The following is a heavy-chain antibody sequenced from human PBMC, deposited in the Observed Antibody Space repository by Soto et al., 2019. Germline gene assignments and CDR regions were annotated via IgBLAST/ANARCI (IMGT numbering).Heavy chain of an antibody. D-gene: IGHD6-25*01. V-gene: IGHV4-39*01. CDR2: IYFTGNT. CDR3: AGQTFTIAAASYGRSNWFDP. Sequence: SETLSLTCTVSGGSISSSSHFWGWVRQPPGKGLEWIGTIYFTGNTYYTPSLKSRLTMSIDTSKNEFSLRLNSVTAADTAVYYCAGQTFTIAAASYGRSNWFDPWGPGTLVTVSS. J-gene: IGHJ5*02. CDR1: GGSISSSSHF.